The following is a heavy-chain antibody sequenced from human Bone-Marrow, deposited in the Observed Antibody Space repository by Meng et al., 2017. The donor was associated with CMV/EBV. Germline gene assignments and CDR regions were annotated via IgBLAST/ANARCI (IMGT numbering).Heavy chain of an antibody. J-gene: IGHJ6*02. CDR1: GYTFTSYG. CDR2: IIPIFGTA. D-gene: IGHD2-2*02. CDR3: ARNDCTSCYNYYYYGMDV. V-gene: IGHV1-69*05. Sequence: VKVSCKASGYTFTSYGISWVRQAPGQGLEWMGGIIPIFGTANYAQKFQGRVTITTDESTSTAYMELSSLRSEDTAVYYCARNDCTSCYNYYYYGMDVWGQGTAVTVSS.